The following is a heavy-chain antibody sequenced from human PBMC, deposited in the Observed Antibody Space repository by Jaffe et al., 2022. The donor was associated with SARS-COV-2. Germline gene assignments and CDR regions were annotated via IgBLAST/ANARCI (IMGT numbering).Heavy chain of an antibody. J-gene: IGHJ4*02. CDR2: FSSGGRT. Sequence: QLQLQESGPGLVKPSETLSLTCTVSGGSISSSSDYWGWIRQPPGKGLDWIGSFSSGGRTYYSPSLKSRVTILVDTSRNQFSLKLSSVTAADTAVYYCARSYDVLSGLQYWGQGTLVTVSS. CDR3: ARSYDVLSGLQY. CDR1: GGSISSSSDY. V-gene: IGHV4-39*01. D-gene: IGHD3-3*01.